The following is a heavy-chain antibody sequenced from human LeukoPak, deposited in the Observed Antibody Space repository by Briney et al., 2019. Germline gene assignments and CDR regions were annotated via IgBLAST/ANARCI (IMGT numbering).Heavy chain of an antibody. D-gene: IGHD3-22*01. CDR2: IIPIFGTA. Sequence: SVKVSCKASGGTFSSYAISWVRQAPGQGLEWMGRIIPIFGTANYAQKFQGRVTITTDESTSTAYMELSSLRSEDTAVCYCASGSDSSGFGFDYWGQGTLVTVSS. CDR1: GGTFSSYA. V-gene: IGHV1-69*05. J-gene: IGHJ4*02. CDR3: ASGSDSSGFGFDY.